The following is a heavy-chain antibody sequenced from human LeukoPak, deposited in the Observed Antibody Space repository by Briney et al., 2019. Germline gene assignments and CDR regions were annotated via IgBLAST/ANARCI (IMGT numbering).Heavy chain of an antibody. CDR1: GYTFTSYD. V-gene: IGHV1-8*01. D-gene: IGHD3-3*01. CDR3: ARGQSRRITIFGVVTTRYYFDY. Sequence: ASVKVSCKASGYTFTSYDINWVRQATGQGLEWMGWMNPNSGNTGYAQKFKGRVTMTRNTSISTAYMELSSLRSEDTAVYYCARGQSRRITIFGVVTTRYYFDYWGQGTLVTVSS. J-gene: IGHJ4*02. CDR2: MNPNSGNT.